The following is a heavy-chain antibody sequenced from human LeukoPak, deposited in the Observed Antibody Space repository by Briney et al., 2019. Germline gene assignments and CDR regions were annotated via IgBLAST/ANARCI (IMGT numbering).Heavy chain of an antibody. Sequence: GGSLRLSCAASGFTFSSYAMSWVRQAPGKGLEWVSAICDSGGSTYYADSVKGRFTISRDNSKNTLYLQMNGLRAEDTAVYYCAKDLPWAPPSYPGYYYYGMDVWGQGTTVTVSS. D-gene: IGHD1-26*01. CDR3: AKDLPWAPPSYPGYYYYGMDV. CDR1: GFTFSSYA. V-gene: IGHV3-23*01. J-gene: IGHJ6*02. CDR2: ICDSGGST.